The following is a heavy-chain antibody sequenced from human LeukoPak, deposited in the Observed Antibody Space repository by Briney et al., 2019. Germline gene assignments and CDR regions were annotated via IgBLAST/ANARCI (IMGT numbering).Heavy chain of an antibody. D-gene: IGHD4-17*01. CDR2: ISGSGGST. V-gene: IGHV3-23*01. CDR3: AKSHLTTVNFGRTSDF. Sequence: QAGGSLRLSCAASGFTFSSYAMSWVRQAPGKGLEWVSAISGSGGSTYYADSVKGRFTISRDNSKNTLYLQMNSLRAEDTAVYYCAKSHLTTVNFGRTSDFWGQGTLVTVFS. J-gene: IGHJ4*02. CDR1: GFTFSSYA.